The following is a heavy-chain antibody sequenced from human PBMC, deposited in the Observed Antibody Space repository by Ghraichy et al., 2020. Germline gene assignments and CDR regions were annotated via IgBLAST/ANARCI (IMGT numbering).Heavy chain of an antibody. V-gene: IGHV3-53*01. D-gene: IGHD6-19*01. CDR1: GFTVSSNY. CDR2: IYSGGSS. Sequence: ETLSLTCAASGFTVSSNYMSWVRQAPGKGLEWVSVIYSGGSSYYADSVKGRFTISRDNAKNSLYLQMNSLRAEDTAVYYCARDLGSGWYFDYWGQGTLVTVSA. J-gene: IGHJ4*02. CDR3: ARDLGSGWYFDY.